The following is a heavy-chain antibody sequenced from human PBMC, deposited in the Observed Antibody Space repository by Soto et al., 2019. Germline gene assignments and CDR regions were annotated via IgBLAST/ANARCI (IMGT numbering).Heavy chain of an antibody. CDR1: GFTFGDYA. D-gene: IGHD2-21*01. J-gene: IGHJ5*02. V-gene: IGHV3-9*01. Sequence: EVLLVESGGGLVQPGRSLRLSCAASGFTFGDYAMHWVRQLPGKGLQWVSGIDWNGGNIAYADSVKGRFTISRDNAKNSLYLQMNSLRPEDTALYYCAKDYFKLCGLSYNWFDPWGQGTLVTVSS. CDR3: AKDYFKLCGLSYNWFDP. CDR2: IDWNGGNI.